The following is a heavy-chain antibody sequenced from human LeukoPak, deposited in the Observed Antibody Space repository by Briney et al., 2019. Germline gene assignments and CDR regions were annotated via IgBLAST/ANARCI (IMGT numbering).Heavy chain of an antibody. CDR3: AKDIGESSSSVGGRYYYGMDV. D-gene: IGHD6-6*01. V-gene: IGHV1-46*01. Sequence: SVKVSCKAFGYIFTSYYMHWVRQAPGQGLEWMGIINPSGGSTSYAQKFQGRVTMNRDTSTSTVYMELSSLRSEDTAVYYCAKDIGESSSSVGGRYYYGMDVWGQGTTVTVSS. CDR2: INPSGGST. J-gene: IGHJ6*02. CDR1: GYIFTSYY.